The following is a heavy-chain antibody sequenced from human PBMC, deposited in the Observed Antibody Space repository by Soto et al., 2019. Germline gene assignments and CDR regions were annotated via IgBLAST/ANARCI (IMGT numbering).Heavy chain of an antibody. Sequence: SGTVALTCTVSSDSLVRDHRAWIRPRSGRGVVGVGQSFYTGSTNYNPSLRSRVTISVDTSRIQFSLKLTSVTAADTAMYYCATIPSGFGEKHFQHWGQGTLVTVS. D-gene: IGHD3-10*01. CDR3: ATIPSGFGEKHFQH. V-gene: IGHV4-59*01. J-gene: IGHJ1*01. CDR1: SDSLVRDH. CDR2: SFYTGST.